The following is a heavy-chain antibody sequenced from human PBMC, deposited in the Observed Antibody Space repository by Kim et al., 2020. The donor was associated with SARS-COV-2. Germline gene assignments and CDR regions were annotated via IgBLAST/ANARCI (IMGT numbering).Heavy chain of an antibody. CDR2: IYYSGST. CDR1: GGSISSSSYY. Sequence: SETLSLTCTVSGGSISSSSYYWGWIRQPPGKGLEWIGSIYYSGSTYYNPSLKSRVTISVDTSKNQFSLKLSSVTAADTAVYYCARLSTEMAYKSYYYGMDVWGQGTTVTVSS. D-gene: IGHD1-1*01. V-gene: IGHV4-39*01. CDR3: ARLSTEMAYKSYYYGMDV. J-gene: IGHJ6*02.